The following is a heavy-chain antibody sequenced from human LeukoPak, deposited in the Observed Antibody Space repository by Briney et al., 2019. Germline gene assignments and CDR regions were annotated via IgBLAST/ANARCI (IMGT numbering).Heavy chain of an antibody. D-gene: IGHD2-15*01. CDR2: IYYSGNT. J-gene: IGHJ5*02. CDR1: GGSISNYH. V-gene: IGHV4-59*12. CDR3: ARGLRNVGGWFDP. Sequence: SETLSLTCTVSGGSISNYHWSWIRQPPGKGLEWIGYIYYSGNTNYSPSLQSRVTISVDTSKNQFSLKLSSVTAADTAVYYCARGLRNVGGWFDPWGQGTLVTVSS.